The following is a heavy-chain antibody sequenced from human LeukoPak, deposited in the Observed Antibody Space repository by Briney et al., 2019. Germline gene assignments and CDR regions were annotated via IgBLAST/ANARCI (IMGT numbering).Heavy chain of an antibody. Sequence: GGSLRLSCAASGFTFSSYWMSWVRQAPGKGLEWVANIKQDGSEKQYVDSLKGRVTISRDNAKNSLYLEMNSLRAEDTAVYYCARYTRSSGGDYWGQGTLVTVSS. CDR3: ARYTRSSGGDY. CDR1: GFTFSSYW. V-gene: IGHV3-7*01. D-gene: IGHD6-6*01. CDR2: IKQDGSEK. J-gene: IGHJ4*02.